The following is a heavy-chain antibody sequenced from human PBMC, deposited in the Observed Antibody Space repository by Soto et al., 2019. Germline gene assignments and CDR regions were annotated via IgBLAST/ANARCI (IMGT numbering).Heavy chain of an antibody. J-gene: IGHJ4*02. CDR2: IFYSGGT. CDR3: VPAVTAHPLDY. D-gene: IGHD2-21*02. Sequence: SETLSLTCTVSGGSILDSTYYWAWIRQSPGKGLEWIGTIFYSGGTFYTPSLKSRVTMTEDTSTDTAYMQLSSLRSADTAVYYCVPAVTAHPLDYWGQGTLVTVSS. CDR1: GGSILDSTYY. V-gene: IGHV4-39*07.